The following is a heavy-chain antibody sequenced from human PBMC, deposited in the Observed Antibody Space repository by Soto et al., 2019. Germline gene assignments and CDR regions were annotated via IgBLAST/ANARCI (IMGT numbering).Heavy chain of an antibody. D-gene: IGHD6-6*01. Sequence: PGGSLRLSCAASGFTFSSYAMHWVRQAPGKGLEWVAVISYDGSNKYYADSVKGRFTISRDNSKNTLYLQMNSLRAEDTAVYYCARDRHRSSSHFDYWGQGALVTVSS. CDR2: ISYDGSNK. CDR1: GFTFSSYA. J-gene: IGHJ4*02. CDR3: ARDRHRSSSHFDY. V-gene: IGHV3-30-3*01.